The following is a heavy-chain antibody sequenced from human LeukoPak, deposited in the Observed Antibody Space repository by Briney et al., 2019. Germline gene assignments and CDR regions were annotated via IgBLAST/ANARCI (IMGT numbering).Heavy chain of an antibody. D-gene: IGHD3-10*01. CDR3: TKPDLLWFGEDV. CDR2: ISYDGSNK. Sequence: PGGSLRLSCAASGFTFSSYAMHWVRQAPGKGLEWVAVISYDGSNKYYADSVKGRFTISRDNSKNTLYLQMNSLRAEDTAVYYCTKPDLLWFGEDVWGQGTTVTVSS. CDR1: GFTFSSYA. V-gene: IGHV3-30-3*01. J-gene: IGHJ6*02.